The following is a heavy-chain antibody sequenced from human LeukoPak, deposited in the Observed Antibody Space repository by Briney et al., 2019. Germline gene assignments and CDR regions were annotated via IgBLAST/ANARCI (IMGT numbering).Heavy chain of an antibody. Sequence: ASVKVSCKASGYTFTGYYMHWVRQAPGKGLEWMGGFDPEDGETIYAQKFQGRVTMTEDTSTDTAYMELSSLRSEDTAVYYCATPPLFWGQGTMVTVSS. CDR1: GYTFTGYY. CDR2: FDPEDGET. CDR3: ATPPLF. V-gene: IGHV1-24*01. J-gene: IGHJ3*01.